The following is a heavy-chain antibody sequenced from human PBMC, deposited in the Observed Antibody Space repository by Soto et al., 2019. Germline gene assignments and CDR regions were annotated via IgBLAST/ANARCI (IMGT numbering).Heavy chain of an antibody. CDR2: RHHSGST. J-gene: IGHJ6*02. V-gene: IGHV4-59*01. CDR1: GGSTSGYY. Sequence: PWETLSLTCSVSGGSTSGYYWSWIRQPPGKGLEWVGYRHHSGSTNYNASLKSRVTISLDTSRNQFSLKLSSVTAADTAVYYCARDKDYYYGMDVWGQGTTVTVSS. CDR3: ARDKDYYYGMDV.